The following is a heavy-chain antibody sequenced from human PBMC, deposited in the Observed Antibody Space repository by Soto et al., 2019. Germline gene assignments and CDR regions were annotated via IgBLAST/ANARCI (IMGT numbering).Heavy chain of an antibody. Sequence: GGSLRLSCAASGFTFSSYGMHWVRQAPGKGLEWVAVIWYDGSNKYYADSVKGRFTISRDNSKNTLYLQMNSLRAEDTAVYYCARAFWSGYYNSEDYFDYWGQGTLVTVSS. J-gene: IGHJ4*02. D-gene: IGHD3-3*01. CDR1: GFTFSSYG. CDR2: IWYDGSNK. CDR3: ARAFWSGYYNSEDYFDY. V-gene: IGHV3-33*01.